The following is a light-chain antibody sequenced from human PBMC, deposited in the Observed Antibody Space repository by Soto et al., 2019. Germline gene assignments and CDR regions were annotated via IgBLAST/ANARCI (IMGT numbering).Light chain of an antibody. J-gene: IGKJ1*01. Sequence: EIVLTQSPAALSSFPGDRVTLSCRASQYINTRLAWYQHRPGQAPRLLIYQTSLRAAGIPARFSASGSGTGFTLTISDVQPEGFALYYCHQRQSWPRTFGQGTKVDIK. CDR3: HQRQSWPRT. CDR1: QYINTR. CDR2: QTS. V-gene: IGKV3-11*01.